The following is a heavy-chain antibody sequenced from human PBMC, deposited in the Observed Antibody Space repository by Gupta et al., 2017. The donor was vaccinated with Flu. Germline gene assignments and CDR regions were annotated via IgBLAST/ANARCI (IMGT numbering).Heavy chain of an antibody. CDR1: GGSISSSSYY. V-gene: IGHV4-39*01. CDR3: ARFSLIYGTNGVCSGWFDP. CDR2: IYYSGST. J-gene: IGHJ5*02. D-gene: IGHD2-8*01. Sequence: QLQLQESGPGLVKPSETLSLTCTVSGGSISSSSYYWGWIRQPPGKGLEWIGSIYYSGSTYYNPSIKSRVTISVDTSKNQFSLKLSSVTAADTAVYYCARFSLIYGTNGVCSGWFDPWGQGTLVTVSS.